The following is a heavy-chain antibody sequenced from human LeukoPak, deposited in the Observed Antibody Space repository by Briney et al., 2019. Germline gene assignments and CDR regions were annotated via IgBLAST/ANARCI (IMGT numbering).Heavy chain of an antibody. J-gene: IGHJ6*03. D-gene: IGHD3-9*01. CDR1: GFTVSSEY. Sequence: GGSLRLSCVASGFTVSSEYMSWVRQAPGKGLEWVSLIYSGGRTYYADSVKGRFTICRDNSKNTLLLQMNSLRAEDTAVYYCARANDNYYYYYMDVWGKGTTVTISS. CDR2: IYSGGRT. CDR3: ARANDNYYYYYMDV. V-gene: IGHV3-53*01.